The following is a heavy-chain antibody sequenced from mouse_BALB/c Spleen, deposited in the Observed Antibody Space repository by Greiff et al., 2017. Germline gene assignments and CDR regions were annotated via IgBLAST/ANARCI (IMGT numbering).Heavy chain of an antibody. CDR1: GYTFTSYW. J-gene: IGHJ2*01. D-gene: IGHD2-12*01. Sequence: QVQLKQPGAELVKPGASVKMSCKASGYTFTSYWMHWVKQRPGQGLEWIGVIDPSDSYTSYNQKFKGKATLTVDTSSSTAYMQLSSLTSEDSAVYYCTRYDLDYWGQGTTLTVSS. V-gene: IGHV1S127*01. CDR3: TRYDLDY. CDR2: IDPSDSYT.